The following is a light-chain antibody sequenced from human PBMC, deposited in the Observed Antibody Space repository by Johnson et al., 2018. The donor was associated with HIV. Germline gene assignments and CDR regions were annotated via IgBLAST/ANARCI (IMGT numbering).Light chain of an antibody. CDR1: SSNIGNNY. CDR3: GTWDSSLSGV. V-gene: IGLV1-51*01. CDR2: DNN. Sequence: QSVLTQPPSVSAAPGQKITVSCSGSSSNIGNNYVSWYQQLPGTAPKLLIYDNNKRPSGIPDRFSGSKSGTSATLCITGLQTGDEADYYCGTWDSSLSGVFGTGTTVTVL. J-gene: IGLJ1*01.